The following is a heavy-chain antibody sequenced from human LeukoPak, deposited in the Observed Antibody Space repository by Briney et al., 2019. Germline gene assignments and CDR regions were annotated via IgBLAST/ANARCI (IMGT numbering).Heavy chain of an antibody. CDR3: ARYPWIAVAGTPYYYYYGMDV. V-gene: IGHV1-8*03. D-gene: IGHD6-19*01. CDR1: GYTFTSYD. J-gene: IGHJ6*02. Sequence: GASVKVSCKASGYTFTSYDINWVRQATGQGLEWMGWMNPNSGNTGYAQKFQGRVTITRDTSASTAYMELSSLRSEDTAVYYCARYPWIAVAGTPYYYYYGMDVWGQGTTVTVSS. CDR2: MNPNSGNT.